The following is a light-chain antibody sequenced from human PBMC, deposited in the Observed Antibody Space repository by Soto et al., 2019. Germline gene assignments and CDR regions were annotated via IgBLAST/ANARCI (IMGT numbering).Light chain of an antibody. CDR1: QDISNY. CDR2: DAS. V-gene: IGKV1-33*01. CDR3: QQYDNLRGVT. Sequence: DIQMTQSPSSLSASVGDRVTITCQASQDISNYSNWYQQKPGKAPKLLIYDASNLETGVPSRFSGSGSGTDFTFTISSLQPEDIATYYCQQYDNLRGVTFGGGTKVEIK. J-gene: IGKJ4*01.